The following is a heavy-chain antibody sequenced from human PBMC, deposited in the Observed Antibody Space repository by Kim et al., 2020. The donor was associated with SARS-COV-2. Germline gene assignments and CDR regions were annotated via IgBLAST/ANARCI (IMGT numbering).Heavy chain of an antibody. CDR2: ISAYNGNT. CDR1: GYTFTSYG. V-gene: IGHV1-18*04. J-gene: IGHJ6*02. Sequence: ASVKVSCKASGYTFTSYGISWVRQAPGQGLEWMGWISAYNGNTNYAQKLQGRVTMTTDTSTSTAYMELRSLRSDDTAVYYCARIIPVLRYFDWLSPLYYYYGMDVWGQGTTVTVSS. CDR3: ARIIPVLRYFDWLSPLYYYYGMDV. D-gene: IGHD3-9*01.